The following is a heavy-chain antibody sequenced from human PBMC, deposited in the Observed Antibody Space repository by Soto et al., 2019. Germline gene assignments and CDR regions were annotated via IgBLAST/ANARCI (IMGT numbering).Heavy chain of an antibody. J-gene: IGHJ3*02. CDR1: GFTISSYG. V-gene: IGHV3-30*18. D-gene: IGHD2-15*01. CDR2: ISYDRNNN. Sequence: PGGSLRLSCAASGFTISSYGMHWVRQAPGKGLEWVAVISYDRNNNYYTESEKSRFTIPRDNSKNTLFLQMNGLRAEDTAVYFCAKGDCSGGSCYFSAFDIWGQGT. CDR3: AKGDCSGGSCYFSAFDI.